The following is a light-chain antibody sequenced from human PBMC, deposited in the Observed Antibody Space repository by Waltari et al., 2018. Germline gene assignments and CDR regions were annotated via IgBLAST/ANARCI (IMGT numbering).Light chain of an antibody. J-gene: IGKJ2*01. V-gene: IGKV3-15*01. Sequence: EIVMTQSPAPLSVSPGERATLPCRARQRVRSNLAWYKQKPGQAPRRLIYGASTRATGIPARFSGSGSGTEFTLTISSLQSEDFAVYYCQQYNNWPLYTFGQGTKLEIK. CDR3: QQYNNWPLYT. CDR1: QRVRSN. CDR2: GAS.